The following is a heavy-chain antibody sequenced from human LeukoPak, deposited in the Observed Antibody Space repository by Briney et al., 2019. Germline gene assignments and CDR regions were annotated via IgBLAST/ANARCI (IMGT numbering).Heavy chain of an antibody. J-gene: IGHJ4*02. CDR3: AREKAGIAAAGTPGVFDY. V-gene: IGHV1-69*06. D-gene: IGHD6-13*01. Sequence: GASVKVSCKASGYTFTSYGISWVRQAPGQGLEWMGGIIPNFGTANYAQKFQGRVTITADKSTSTAYMELSSLRSEDTAVYYCAREKAGIAAAGTPGVFDYWGQGTLVTVSS. CDR1: GYTFTSYG. CDR2: IIPNFGTA.